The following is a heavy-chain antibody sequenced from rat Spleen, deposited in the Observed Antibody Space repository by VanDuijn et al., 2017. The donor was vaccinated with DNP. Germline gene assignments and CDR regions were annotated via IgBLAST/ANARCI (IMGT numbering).Heavy chain of an antibody. J-gene: IGHJ3*01. CDR1: GFTFSSFA. V-gene: IGHV5-22*01. D-gene: IGHD1-4*01. Sequence: EVQLVESGGGLVQPGRSLKLSCAASGFTFSSFAMAWVRQAPKKGLEWVASISFEGSRFYYGDSVKGRFTSSRDNAKSTLSLQMNSLRSEDTATYYCARSRLPGYYPFACWGQGTLVTVSS. CDR3: ARSRLPGYYPFAC. CDR2: ISFEGSRF.